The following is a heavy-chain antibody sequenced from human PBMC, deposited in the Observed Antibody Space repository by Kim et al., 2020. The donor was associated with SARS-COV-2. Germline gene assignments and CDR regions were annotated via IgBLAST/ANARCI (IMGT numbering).Heavy chain of an antibody. V-gene: IGHV3-53*01. CDR1: GFTVSRNH. J-gene: IGHJ4*02. CDR2: LKSGGDT. CDR3: AAIPTGAY. Sequence: GGSLRLSCAASGFTVSRNHMTWVRQAPGKGLEWLSILKSGGDTYYADSVKGRFTISRDKFKNTLYLQINSLRAEDTAVYYCAAIPTGAYWGQGTLVSVSS. D-gene: IGHD1-1*01.